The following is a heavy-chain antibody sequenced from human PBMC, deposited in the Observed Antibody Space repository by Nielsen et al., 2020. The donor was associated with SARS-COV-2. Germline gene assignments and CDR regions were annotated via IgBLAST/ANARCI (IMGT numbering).Heavy chain of an antibody. J-gene: IGHJ4*02. CDR3: ATLVGDCGEDKCRDF. Sequence: SETLSLTCIVSGGSISSGSHYWSWIRQPPGKGLEWIGYIFYRGNTNYNPSLKTRVTISVDTSKNQFSLKVNSVTASDTAVYYCATLVGDCGEDKCRDFWGRGTLVTVSS. D-gene: IGHD2-21*01. CDR1: GGSISSGSHY. CDR2: IFYRGNT. V-gene: IGHV4-61*01.